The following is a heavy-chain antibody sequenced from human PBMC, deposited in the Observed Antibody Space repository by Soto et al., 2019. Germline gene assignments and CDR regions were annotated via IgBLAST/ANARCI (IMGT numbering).Heavy chain of an antibody. CDR3: ARARFDSWSHIYYGLDV. J-gene: IGHJ6*02. CDR2: INHSGTT. CDR1: GGSFSGYS. Sequence: SETLSLTCAVYGGSFSGYSWTWLRQPPGKGLEWIGEINHSGTTDYNPALKSRVTMSADTSKNQFSLRMTSVTTADTAVYYCARARFDSWSHIYYGLDVWGQGTTVTVSS. D-gene: IGHD3-3*01. V-gene: IGHV4-34*01.